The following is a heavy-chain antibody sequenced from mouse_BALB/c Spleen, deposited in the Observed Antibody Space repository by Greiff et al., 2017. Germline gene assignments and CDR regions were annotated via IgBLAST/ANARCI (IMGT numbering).Heavy chain of an antibody. CDR1: GFSLTSYG. J-gene: IGHJ4*01. CDR2: IWAGGST. V-gene: IGHV2-9*02. D-gene: IGHD4-1*02. Sequence: QVQLKESGPGLVAPSQSLSITCTVSGFSLTSYGVHWVRQPPGKGLEWLGVIWAGGSTNYNSALMSRLSISKDNSKSQVFLKMNSLQTDDTAMYYCARDKVPPTGRGTFTYAMDYWGQGTSVTVSS. CDR3: ARDKVPPTGRGTFTYAMDY.